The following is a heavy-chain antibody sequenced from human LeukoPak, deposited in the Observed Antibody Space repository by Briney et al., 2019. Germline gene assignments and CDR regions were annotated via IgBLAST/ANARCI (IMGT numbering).Heavy chain of an antibody. CDR2: IYSSGST. V-gene: IGHV4-61*02. CDR1: GGSISSGSYY. D-gene: IGHD6-19*01. CDR3: AKGAGPPWFDP. J-gene: IGHJ5*02. Sequence: SSETLSLTCTVSGGSISSGSYYWSWIRQPAGKGLEWIGRIYSSGSTNYNPSLKSRVTISLDTSKNQFSLKLSSVTAADTAVYYCAKGAGPPWFDPWGQGTLVTVSS.